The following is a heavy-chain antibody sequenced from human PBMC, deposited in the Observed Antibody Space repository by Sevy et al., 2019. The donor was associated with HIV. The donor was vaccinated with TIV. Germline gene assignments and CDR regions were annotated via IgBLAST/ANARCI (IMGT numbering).Heavy chain of an antibody. J-gene: IGHJ6*02. D-gene: IGHD3-10*01. CDR2: ISSSGSTI. V-gene: IGHV3-48*03. CDR1: GFAFSSYE. Sequence: GGSLSLSCAASGFAFSSYEMNWVRQAPGKGLEWVSYISSSGSTIYYADSVKGRFTISRDNAKNSLYLQMNSLRAEDTAVYYCARRLGIGEYYYYGMDVWGQGTTVTVSS. CDR3: ARRLGIGEYYYYGMDV.